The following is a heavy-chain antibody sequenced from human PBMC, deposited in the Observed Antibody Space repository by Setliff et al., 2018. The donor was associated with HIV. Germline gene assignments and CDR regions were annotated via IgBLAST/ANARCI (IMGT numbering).Heavy chain of an antibody. D-gene: IGHD6-19*01. CDR1: GYTFSSYA. V-gene: IGHV1-69*13. J-gene: IGHJ6*02. Sequence: GASVKVSCKASGYTFSSYAISWVRQAPGQGLEWMGGIILLFGTPNYAQKFQGRVTITADASTSTAYMELISLRSEDTAVYYCARGEGSGWDTVEENYYNLDVWGPGTTVTVSS. CDR3: ARGEGSGWDTVEENYYNLDV. CDR2: IILLFGTP.